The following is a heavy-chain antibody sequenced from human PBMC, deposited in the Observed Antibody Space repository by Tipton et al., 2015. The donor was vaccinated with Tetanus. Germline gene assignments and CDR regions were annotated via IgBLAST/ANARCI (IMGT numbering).Heavy chain of an antibody. CDR1: GVSMSTDNW. J-gene: IGHJ4*02. V-gene: IGHV4-4*02. CDR3: ARVRDTGWGSPDY. Sequence: TLSLTCAVSGVSMSTDNWWTWVRQPPGKGLEWIGEIHPSGRTNFNPSLKSRVTISIAESRAHFSLEVRSVTAADTALYYCARVRDTGWGSPDYWGQGALVTVSS. CDR2: IHPSGRT. D-gene: IGHD6-19*01.